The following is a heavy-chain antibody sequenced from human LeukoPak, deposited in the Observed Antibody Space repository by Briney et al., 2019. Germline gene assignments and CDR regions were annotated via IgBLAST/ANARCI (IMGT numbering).Heavy chain of an antibody. J-gene: IGHJ4*02. V-gene: IGHV3-23*01. Sequence: GGSLRLSCAASGFTFSSYSMNWVRQAPGKGLEWVSAISGSGGGTYYTDSVKGRFTISRDKSKNTLDLQMNSLRVEDTAVYFCARGRSSGWLNNFDYWGQGTLVTVSS. CDR2: ISGSGGGT. CDR3: ARGRSSGWLNNFDY. D-gene: IGHD6-19*01. CDR1: GFTFSSYS.